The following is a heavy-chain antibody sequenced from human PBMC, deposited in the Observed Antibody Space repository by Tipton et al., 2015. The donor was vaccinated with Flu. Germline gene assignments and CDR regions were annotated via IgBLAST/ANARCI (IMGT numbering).Heavy chain of an antibody. CDR3: ARVGYCSGGSCYEYR. CDR2: IFRTGST. CDR1: GDSISSNYY. Sequence: TLSLTCTISGDSISSNYYWGWIRQPPGKGLEWIGNIFRTGSTYRNPSLKSRVTIAIDTSKNQFSLKVFSVTAADTAVYYCARVGYCSGGSCYEYRWGRGTLVTVSS. D-gene: IGHD2-15*01. J-gene: IGHJ5*02. V-gene: IGHV4-38-2*02.